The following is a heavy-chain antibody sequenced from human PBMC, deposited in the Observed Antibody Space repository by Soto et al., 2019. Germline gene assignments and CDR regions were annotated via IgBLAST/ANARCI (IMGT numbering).Heavy chain of an antibody. D-gene: IGHD1-26*01. CDR2: FRPIFGTR. CDR1: GGTFSSYS. CDR3: ARGVTRGSFPSFDS. V-gene: IGHV1-69*12. J-gene: IGHJ4*02. Sequence: QVQLVQSGAEVKKPGSSVKVSCKASGGTFSSYSFSWVRQAPGQTLEWMGGFRPIFGTRNYAQKFLVRLTITADEITSTVYMALSSLTSDDTAVYYCARGVTRGSFPSFDSWGQGTLVTVPS.